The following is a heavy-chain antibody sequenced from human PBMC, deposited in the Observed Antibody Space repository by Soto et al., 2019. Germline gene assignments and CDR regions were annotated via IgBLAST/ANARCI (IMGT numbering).Heavy chain of an antibody. CDR3: ARDNGFGESDV. J-gene: IGHJ6*04. CDR1: GYSFTSYG. V-gene: IGHV1-18*01. Sequence: QVQLVQSGAEVKKPGASAKVSCKASGYSFTSYGISWVRQAPGQGLEWMGGISAYNGKTNYARKRQGRVTMTTDTSTSTADMDRRSLRSEDTAGYYCARDNGFGESDVWGEGATGTVSS. CDR2: ISAYNGKT. D-gene: IGHD3-10*01.